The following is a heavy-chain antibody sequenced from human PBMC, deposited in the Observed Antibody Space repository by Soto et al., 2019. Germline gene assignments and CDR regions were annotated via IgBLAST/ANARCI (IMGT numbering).Heavy chain of an antibody. J-gene: IGHJ6*02. V-gene: IGHV1-24*01. CDR1: GYTLTELS. CDR2: FDPEDGET. Sequence: ASVKVSCKVSGYTLTELSMHWVRQAPGKGLEWMGGFDPEDGETIYAQKFQGRVTMTEDTSTDTAYMELSSLRSEDTAVYYCATERTPYYDFWSGYPRNYYYYGMDVWGQGTTVTVSS. D-gene: IGHD3-3*01. CDR3: ATERTPYYDFWSGYPRNYYYYGMDV.